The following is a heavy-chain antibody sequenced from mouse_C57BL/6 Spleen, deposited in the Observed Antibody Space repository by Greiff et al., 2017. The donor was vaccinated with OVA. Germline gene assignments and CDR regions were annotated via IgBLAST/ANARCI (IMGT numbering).Heavy chain of an antibody. J-gene: IGHJ4*01. CDR3: AGGYYGNSPLYAMDY. D-gene: IGHD1-1*01. CDR2: IYPGDGDT. V-gene: IGHV1-80*01. CDR1: GYAFSSYW. Sequence: QVQLKQSGAELVKPGASVKISCKASGYAFSSYWMNWVKQRPGKGLEWIGQIYPGDGDTNYNGKFKGKATLTADKSSSTAYMQLSSLTSEDSAVYFCAGGYYGNSPLYAMDYWDQGTSVTVSS.